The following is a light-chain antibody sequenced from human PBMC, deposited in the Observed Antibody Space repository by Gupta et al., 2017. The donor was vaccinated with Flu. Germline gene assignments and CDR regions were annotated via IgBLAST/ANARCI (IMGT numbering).Light chain of an antibody. CDR3: QQSYSNLPGWT. V-gene: IGKV1-39*01. CDR1: QSISSY. J-gene: IGKJ1*01. Sequence: DIQMTQSPSSLSASVGDRVTITCRASQSISSYLNWYQQKPGKAPKLLIYAASSLQSGVPSRFSGSGSGTDFTLTISSLQPEDFATYYCQQSYSNLPGWTFGQGTKVEIK. CDR2: AAS.